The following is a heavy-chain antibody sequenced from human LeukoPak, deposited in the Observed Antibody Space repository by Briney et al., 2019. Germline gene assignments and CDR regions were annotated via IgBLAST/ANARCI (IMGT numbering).Heavy chain of an antibody. CDR2: MCGTPGGT. J-gene: IGHJ5*01. Sequence: GGSLRLSCQASGFTFYMYAMSWVRQAPGKGLDWVASMCGTPGGTFYPDSVKGRFTISRDNSKNVLYLRMNSLTAEDTAIYYCAKDRPNFHENSGHYYRRDGDSWGQGTLVTVSS. CDR3: AKDRPNFHENSGHYYRRDGDS. V-gene: IGHV3-23*01. CDR1: GFTFYMYA. D-gene: IGHD3-22*01.